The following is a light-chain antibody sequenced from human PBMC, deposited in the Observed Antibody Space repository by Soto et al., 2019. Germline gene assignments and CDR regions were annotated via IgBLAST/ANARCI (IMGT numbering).Light chain of an antibody. Sequence: DIQMTQSPSTLSGSVGDRVTITCRASQTISSWLAWYQRKLGKAPKLLIYKASTLKSGVPSRFSGSGSGTEFTLTISSLQPDDFATYYCQHYNSYSEAFGQGTKVDIK. V-gene: IGKV1-5*03. CDR3: QHYNSYSEA. CDR2: KAS. J-gene: IGKJ1*01. CDR1: QTISSW.